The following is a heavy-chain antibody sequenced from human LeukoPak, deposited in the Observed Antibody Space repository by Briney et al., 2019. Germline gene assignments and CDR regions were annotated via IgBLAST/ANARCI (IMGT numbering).Heavy chain of an antibody. CDR1: SASISDTSYY. V-gene: IGHV4-39*07. Sequence: SETLSLTCSVSSASISDTSYYWAWIRQPPGKGLEWIGSIYYHGITHYNPSLESRVTISVDTSKNQFSLKLSSVTAADTAVYYCASTQDYYGMDVWGQGTTVTVSS. CDR2: IYYHGIT. D-gene: IGHD2-15*01. J-gene: IGHJ6*02. CDR3: ASTQDYYGMDV.